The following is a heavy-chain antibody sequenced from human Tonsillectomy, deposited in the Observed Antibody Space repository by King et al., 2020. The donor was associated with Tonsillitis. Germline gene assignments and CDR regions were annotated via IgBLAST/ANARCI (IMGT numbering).Heavy chain of an antibody. J-gene: IGHJ3*02. V-gene: IGHV4-30-2*01. Sequence: QLQLQESGSGLVKPSQTLSLNCAVSGGSISSGGYSWSWIRQPPGKGLEWIGYIYHSGSTYYSPSLKSRVTISVDRPKNQSSLKLSSVTAADTAVYYCARAGHGTDAFDIWGQGTLVTVSS. CDR1: GGSISSGGYS. CDR2: IYHSGST. CDR3: ARAGHGTDAFDI.